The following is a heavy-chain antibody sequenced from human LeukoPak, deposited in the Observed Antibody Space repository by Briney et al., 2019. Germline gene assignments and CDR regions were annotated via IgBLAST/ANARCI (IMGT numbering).Heavy chain of an antibody. CDR3: ARGSGSFRTIYFDY. D-gene: IGHD1-26*01. CDR1: GFTFSSYA. Sequence: GRSLRLSWAASGFTFSSYAMHWVRQAPGKGLGWVAVISYDGSNKYYADSVKGRFTISRDNSKNTLYLQMNSLRAEDTAVYYCARGSGSFRTIYFDYWGQGTLVTVSS. J-gene: IGHJ4*02. CDR2: ISYDGSNK. V-gene: IGHV3-30-3*01.